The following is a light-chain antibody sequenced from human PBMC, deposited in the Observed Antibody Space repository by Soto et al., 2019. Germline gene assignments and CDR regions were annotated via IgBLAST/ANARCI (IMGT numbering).Light chain of an antibody. CDR1: QSVNSN. CDR3: QQYNVWPLT. Sequence: EIVRTQSQVTLSVSPGDRATLSCRASQSVNSNLAWYQQKPGQTPKLLIYDASTRATGIPARFSGSGSGTEFTLTISSLQSEDFAVYYCQQYNVWPLTFGGGTKVEFK. CDR2: DAS. J-gene: IGKJ4*01. V-gene: IGKV3-15*01.